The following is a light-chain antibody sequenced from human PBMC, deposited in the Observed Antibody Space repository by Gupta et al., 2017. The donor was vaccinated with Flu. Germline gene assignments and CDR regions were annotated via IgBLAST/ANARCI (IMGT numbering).Light chain of an antibody. Sequence: LSAAVGDRATITCRATQNIDESLNWYQQSPGQSPTPLIYHASTLGSGVPSRFSGSGSGTDFTLAINNLKPEDFATYHCQQTYISPVTVGQGTRLDI. V-gene: IGKV1-39*01. CDR1: QNIDES. J-gene: IGKJ5*01. CDR3: QQTYISPVT. CDR2: HAS.